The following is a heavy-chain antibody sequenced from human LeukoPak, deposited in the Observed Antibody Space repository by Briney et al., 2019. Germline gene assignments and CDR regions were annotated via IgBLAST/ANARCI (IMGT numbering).Heavy chain of an antibody. CDR3: AVGLLVTRALNDAFDI. V-gene: IGHV1-46*01. CDR2: IDPSVATT. J-gene: IGHJ3*02. Sequence: ASVKVSCKASGYTFTSYGISWVRQAPGQGLEYMGIIDPSVATTSYAQNFQGRVTMTRDTSTSTVYMELSSLRSEDTAVYYCAVGLLVTRALNDAFDIWGQGTMVTVSS. CDR1: GYTFTSYG. D-gene: IGHD2-21*02.